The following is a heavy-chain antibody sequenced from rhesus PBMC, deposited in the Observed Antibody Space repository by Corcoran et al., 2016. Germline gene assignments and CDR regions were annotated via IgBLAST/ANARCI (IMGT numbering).Heavy chain of an antibody. J-gene: IGHJ5-1*01. Sequence: VQLVQSGVEVKKPGSSVKYFCNAFGYTFVIYAISWVRQSPGPGNGWDRRKGISRFGGITKCAEYFRGRVALTGYNSTSNAYMELSSLRSEATAVYYCARGLGNRFDVWGPGVLVTVSS. CDR1: GYTFVIYA. V-gene: IGHV1S10*01. CDR3: ARGLGNRFDV. D-gene: IGHD3-34*01. CDR2: ISRFGGIT.